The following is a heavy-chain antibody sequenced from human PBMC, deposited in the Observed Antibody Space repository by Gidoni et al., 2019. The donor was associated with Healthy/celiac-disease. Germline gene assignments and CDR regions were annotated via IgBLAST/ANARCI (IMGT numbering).Heavy chain of an antibody. Sequence: EVQLVQSGAEVKKPGATVKLSCKVSGYTFTDYYMHWVQQAPGKGLEWMGLVDPEDGETIYAEKFQGRVTITADTSTDTAYMELSSLRSEDTAVYYCATDLTYDSSGYYSPPSGYWGQGTLVTVSS. CDR1: GYTFTDYY. V-gene: IGHV1-69-2*01. D-gene: IGHD3-22*01. CDR3: ATDLTYDSSGYYSPPSGY. J-gene: IGHJ4*02. CDR2: VDPEDGET.